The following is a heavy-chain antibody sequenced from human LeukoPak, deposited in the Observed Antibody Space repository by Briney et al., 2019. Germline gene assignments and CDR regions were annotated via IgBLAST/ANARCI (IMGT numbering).Heavy chain of an antibody. D-gene: IGHD4-17*01. Sequence: PSETLSLTCTVSGYSISSGYYWGCFRQPPGKGLEWIGSIYHSGSTYYNPSLKSRVTISVDTSKNQFSLKLSSVTAADTAVYYCARDRPDYGDYVDYYYYMDVWGKGTTVTVSS. J-gene: IGHJ6*03. CDR3: ARDRPDYGDYVDYYYYMDV. V-gene: IGHV4-38-2*02. CDR2: IYHSGST. CDR1: GYSISSGYY.